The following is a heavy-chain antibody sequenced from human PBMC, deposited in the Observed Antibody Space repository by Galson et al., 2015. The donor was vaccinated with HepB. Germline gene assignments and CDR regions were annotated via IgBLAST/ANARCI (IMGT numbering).Heavy chain of an antibody. V-gene: IGHV3-7*03. CDR3: ARDVLYPQALQITRPTYYYYYMDV. CDR1: GFTFSRYW. CDR2: IKEDGSEI. Sequence: SLRLSCAASGFTFSRYWMSWVRQAPGKGLEWVANIKEDGSEIHYMDSVKGRFTISRDNAKNSVYLQMNSLRAEDTAVYYCARDVLYPQALQITRPTYYYYYMDVWGEGTTVTVSS. D-gene: IGHD1-20*01. J-gene: IGHJ6*03.